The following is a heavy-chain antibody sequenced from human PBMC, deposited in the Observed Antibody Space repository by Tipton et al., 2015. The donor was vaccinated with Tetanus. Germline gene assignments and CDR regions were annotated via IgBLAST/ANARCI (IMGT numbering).Heavy chain of an antibody. Sequence: VQLVQSGAEVKKPGESLKISCKGSGYTFTSYWIGWVRQMPGKGLEWMRIIYPGDSDTRYSPSFEGQVTISADKSISTAYLQWSSLKAPDTAMYYCVRHKGTIVLPGTRAFDFWGQGTMVTVSS. CDR1: GYTFTSYW. CDR2: IYPGDSDT. V-gene: IGHV5-51*01. D-gene: IGHD2/OR15-2a*01. J-gene: IGHJ3*01. CDR3: VRHKGTIVLPGTRAFDF.